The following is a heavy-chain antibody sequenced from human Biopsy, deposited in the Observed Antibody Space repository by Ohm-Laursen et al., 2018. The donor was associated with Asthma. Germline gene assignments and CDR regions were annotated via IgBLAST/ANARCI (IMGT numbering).Heavy chain of an antibody. CDR2: IYHSGST. CDR1: GGSISSSNW. D-gene: IGHD5-24*01. CDR3: ARVKDGYNFDY. Sequence: SDTLSLTCAVSGGSISSSNWWSWVRQPPGKGLEWIGEIYHSGSTYYNPSLKSRATISVDRSKNQFSLKLSSVTAADTAVYYCARVKDGYNFDYWGQGTLVTVSS. J-gene: IGHJ4*02. V-gene: IGHV4-4*02.